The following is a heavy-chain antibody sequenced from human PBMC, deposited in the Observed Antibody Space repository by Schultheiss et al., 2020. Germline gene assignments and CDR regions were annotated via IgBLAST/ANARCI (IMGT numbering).Heavy chain of an antibody. CDR3: ARVKLTGDGVYHGMDV. CDR2: MNPNGGGT. J-gene: IGHJ6*02. V-gene: IGHV1-2*06. Sequence: ASVKVSCKASGYTFTDYYIHWVRQAPGQGLEWMGRMNPNGGGTNSAQKFQGRVIMTRDTSTSTANMELISLRSDDTAVYYCARVKLTGDGVYHGMDVWGQGTTVTVSS. D-gene: IGHD7-27*01. CDR1: GYTFTDYY.